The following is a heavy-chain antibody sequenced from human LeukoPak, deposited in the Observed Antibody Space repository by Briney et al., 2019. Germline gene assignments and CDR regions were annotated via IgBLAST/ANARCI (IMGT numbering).Heavy chain of an antibody. CDR1: GFTFSSYA. CDR3: AKGRCSSTSCLENDFDY. J-gene: IGHJ4*02. CDR2: ISGSGGST. V-gene: IGHV3-23*01. Sequence: GGSLRLSCAASGFTFSSYAMSWVRQAPGKGLEWVSAISGSGGSTYYADSVKGRFTISRDNSKNTLYLQMNSLRVEDTAVYYCAKGRCSSTSCLENDFDYWGQGTLVTVSS. D-gene: IGHD2-2*01.